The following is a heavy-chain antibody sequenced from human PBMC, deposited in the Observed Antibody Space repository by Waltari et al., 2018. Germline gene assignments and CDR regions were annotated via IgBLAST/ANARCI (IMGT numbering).Heavy chain of an antibody. CDR2: IYSGGSST. Sequence: EVQLLASGGGLVQPGGSLRLSCAASGITFSSYAMRWVRQAPGKGLEWVSVIYSGGSSTYYADSVKGRFTISRDNSKNTLYLQMNSLRAEDTAVYYCAKDKAPSGAFDYWGQGTLVTVSS. J-gene: IGHJ4*02. V-gene: IGHV3-23*03. CDR3: AKDKAPSGAFDY. CDR1: GITFSSYA. D-gene: IGHD4-17*01.